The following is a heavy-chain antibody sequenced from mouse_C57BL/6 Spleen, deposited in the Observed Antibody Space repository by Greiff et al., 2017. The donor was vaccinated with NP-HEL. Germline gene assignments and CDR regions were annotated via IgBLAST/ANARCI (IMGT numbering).Heavy chain of an antibody. J-gene: IGHJ1*03. CDR1: GFTFSDYG. V-gene: IGHV5-15*01. CDR3: ARHGYDYNWYFDV. CDR2: ISNLAYSI. Sequence: EVKLVESGGGLVQPGGSLKLSCAASGFTFSDYGMAWVRQAPRKGPEWVAFISNLAYSIYYADTVTGRFTISRENAKNTLYLEMSSLRSEDTAMYYCARHGYDYNWYFDVWGTGTTVTVSS. D-gene: IGHD2-4*01.